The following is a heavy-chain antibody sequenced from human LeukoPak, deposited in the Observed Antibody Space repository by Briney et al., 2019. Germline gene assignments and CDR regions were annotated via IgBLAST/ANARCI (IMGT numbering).Heavy chain of an antibody. CDR2: IRYDGINK. CDR3: ARDRHKYNYDSGGYPPY. CDR1: GFTFSSYG. Sequence: GGSLRLSCAASGFTFSSYGMHWVRQAPGKGLEWVAFIRYDGINKYYGDSVKGRFTISRDNSKNTLYLQMNTLRAEDTAVYYCARDRHKYNYDSGGYPPYWGQGTLVTVSS. V-gene: IGHV3-30*02. J-gene: IGHJ4*02. D-gene: IGHD3-22*01.